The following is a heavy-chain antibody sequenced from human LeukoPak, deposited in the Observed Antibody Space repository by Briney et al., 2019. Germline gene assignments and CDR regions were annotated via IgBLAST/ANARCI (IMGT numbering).Heavy chain of an antibody. CDR2: LDYTGTNT. V-gene: IGHV3-30*02. Sequence: GVSLRLSCAASGLNLSSFGMHWVRQAPGEGPEWVVYLDYTGTNTYYADSVKGRFTISRDNSKNPVHLQMNSLRAADTALYSCARDLTGKYYIAYWGQGTLVTVS. CDR1: GLNLSSFG. CDR3: ARDLTGKYYIAY. D-gene: IGHD2-8*02. J-gene: IGHJ4*02.